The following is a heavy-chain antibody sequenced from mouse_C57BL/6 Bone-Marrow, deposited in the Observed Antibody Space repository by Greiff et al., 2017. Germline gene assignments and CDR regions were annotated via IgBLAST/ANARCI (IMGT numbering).Heavy chain of an antibody. Sequence: QVQLKESGPGLVAPSQSLSITCTVSGFSLTSYGVDWVRQSPGKGLEWLGVIWGVGSTNYNSALKSRLSISKDNSKSQVFLKMNSLQTDDTAMYYGASEGDSSGYPFAYWGQGTLVTVSA. D-gene: IGHD3-2*02. V-gene: IGHV2-6*01. CDR2: IWGVGST. CDR3: ASEGDSSGYPFAY. CDR1: GFSLTSYG. J-gene: IGHJ3*01.